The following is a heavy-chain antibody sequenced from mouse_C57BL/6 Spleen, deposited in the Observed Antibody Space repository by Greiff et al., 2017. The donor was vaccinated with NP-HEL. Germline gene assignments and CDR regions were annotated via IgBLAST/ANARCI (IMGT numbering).Heavy chain of an antibody. J-gene: IGHJ4*01. Sequence: QVHVKQSGAELVKPGASVKLSCKASGYTFTSYWMHWVKQRPGRGLEWIGRIDPNSGGTKYNEKFKSKATLTVDKPSSTADMQLSSLTSEDSAVNYCGYCYDGLGAMDYWGQGTSVTVSS. CDR2: IDPNSGGT. CDR1: GYTFTSYW. V-gene: IGHV1-72*01. CDR3: GYCYDGLGAMDY. D-gene: IGHD2-12*01.